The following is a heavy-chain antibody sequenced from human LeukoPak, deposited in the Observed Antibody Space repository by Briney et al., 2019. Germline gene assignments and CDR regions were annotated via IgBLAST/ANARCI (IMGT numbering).Heavy chain of an antibody. CDR2: INHSGST. D-gene: IGHD2-2*02. V-gene: IGHV4-34*01. CDR1: GGSFSGYY. CDR3: ARCGSSIVVVPAAINYYYYYGMDV. J-gene: IGHJ6*02. Sequence: SETLSLTCAVHGGSFSGYYWSWIRQPPGKGLEWIGEINHSGSTNYNPSLKSRVTISVDTSKNQFSLKLSSVTAADTAVYYCARCGSSIVVVPAAINYYYYYGMDVWGQGTTVTVSS.